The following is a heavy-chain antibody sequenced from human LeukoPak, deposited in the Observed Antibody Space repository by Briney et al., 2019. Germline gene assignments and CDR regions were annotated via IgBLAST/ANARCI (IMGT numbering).Heavy chain of an antibody. V-gene: IGHV3-30-3*01. D-gene: IGHD3-10*01. CDR3: ATGGLRTWPTLWFGEF. CDR1: GFTFSSYA. J-gene: IGHJ4*02. Sequence: PGGSLRLSCAASGFTFSSYAMHWVRQAPGKGLEWVAVISYDGSNKYYADSVKGRFTISRDNSKNTLYLQMNSLRAEDTAVYYCATGGLRTWPTLWFGEFWGQGTLVTVSS. CDR2: ISYDGSNK.